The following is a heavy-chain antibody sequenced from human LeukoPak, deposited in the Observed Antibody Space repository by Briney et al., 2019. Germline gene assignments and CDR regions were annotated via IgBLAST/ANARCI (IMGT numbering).Heavy chain of an antibody. J-gene: IGHJ5*02. CDR2: MNPNSGNT. D-gene: IGHD3-3*01. V-gene: IGHV1-8*02. CDR3: ATWGVYDFWSGYSNWFDP. Sequence: ASVKVSCKASGYTFTSYDINWVRQATGQGLEWMGWMNPNSGNTGYAQKFQGRVTMTRDTSTSTVYMELSSLRSEDTAVYYCATWGVYDFWSGYSNWFDPWGQGTLVTVSS. CDR1: GYTFTSYD.